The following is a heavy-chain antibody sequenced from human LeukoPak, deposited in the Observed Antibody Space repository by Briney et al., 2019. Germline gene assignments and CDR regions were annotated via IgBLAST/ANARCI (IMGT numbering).Heavy chain of an antibody. CDR1: GFTFSSYS. D-gene: IGHD2-2*02. J-gene: IGHJ4*02. Sequence: GGSLRLSCAASGFTFSSYSVNWFRQAPEKGLEWVSSISSSSSYIYYADSVKGRFTISRDNAKNSLYLQMNSLRAEDTAVYYCARAESGGIVVVPAAIYFDYWGQGTLVTVSS. CDR2: ISSSSSYI. V-gene: IGHV3-21*01. CDR3: ARAESGGIVVVPAAIYFDY.